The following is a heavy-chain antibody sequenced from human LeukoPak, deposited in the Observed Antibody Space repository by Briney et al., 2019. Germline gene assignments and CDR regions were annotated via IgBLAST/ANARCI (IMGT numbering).Heavy chain of an antibody. J-gene: IGHJ4*02. Sequence: GGSLRLSCAASGFTFSDYYMSWIRQAPGKGLEWVSYISSSGSTIYYADSVKGRFTISRDNAKNSLSLQMNSLRDEDTAVYYCARSIAARGRSLDYWGQGTLVTVSS. CDR2: ISSSGSTI. D-gene: IGHD6-6*01. CDR3: ARSIAARGRSLDY. CDR1: GFTFSDYY. V-gene: IGHV3-11*04.